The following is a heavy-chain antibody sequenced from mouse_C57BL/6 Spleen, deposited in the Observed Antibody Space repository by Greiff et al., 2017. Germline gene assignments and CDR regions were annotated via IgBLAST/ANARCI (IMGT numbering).Heavy chain of an antibody. CDR2: INPSNGGT. CDR1: GYTFTSYW. CDR3: ARGGGYDCYGSSYYSMNT. V-gene: IGHV1-53*01. J-gene: IGHJ4*01. Sequence: QVQLQQPGTELVKPGASVKLSCKASGYTFTSYWMHWVKQRPGQGLEWIGNINPSNGGTNYNEKFKSKATLTVDKSSSTAYMQLSSLTSEDSAVXYCARGGGYDCYGSSYYSMNTGGTGASVTVSS. D-gene: IGHD1-1*01.